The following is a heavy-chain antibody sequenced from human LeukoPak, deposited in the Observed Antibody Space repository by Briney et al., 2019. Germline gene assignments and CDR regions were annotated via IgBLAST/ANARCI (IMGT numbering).Heavy chain of an antibody. D-gene: IGHD3-3*01. Sequence: SQTLSLTCTVSVGSISSGSYYWSWIRQPPGKGLEWIGEINHSGSTNYNPSLKSRVTISVDTSKNQFSLKLSSVTAADPAVYYCAGDFWSGYYFRDRGQGTLVTVSS. CDR3: AGDFWSGYYFRD. J-gene: IGHJ4*02. CDR2: INHSGST. V-gene: IGHV4-39*07. CDR1: VGSISSGSYY.